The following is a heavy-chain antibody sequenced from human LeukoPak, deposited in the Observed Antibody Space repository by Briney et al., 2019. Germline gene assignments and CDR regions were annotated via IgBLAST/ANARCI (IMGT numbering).Heavy chain of an antibody. CDR2: ISSSGSAI. CDR3: ARDLRLSQARQQLSPMDV. V-gene: IGHV3-11*04. Sequence: GGSLRLSCAASGFTFSDYEMNWIRQAPGKGLEWVSYISSSGSAIYYADSVKGRFTISRDNAKNSLYLQMNSLRAEDTAVYYCARDLRLSQARQQLSPMDVWGQGTTVTVSS. D-gene: IGHD6-13*01. CDR1: GFTFSDYE. J-gene: IGHJ6*02.